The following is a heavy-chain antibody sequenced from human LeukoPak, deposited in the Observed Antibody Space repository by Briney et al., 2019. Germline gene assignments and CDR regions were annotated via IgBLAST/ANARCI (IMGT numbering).Heavy chain of an antibody. CDR1: GFTFSSYG. CDR2: ISGSGGST. V-gene: IGHV3-23*01. CDR3: AKDRTWGSPVLFDY. J-gene: IGHJ4*02. D-gene: IGHD7-27*01. Sequence: PGGSLRLSCAASGFTFSSYGMHWVRQAPGKGLEWVSAISGSGGSTYYADSVKGRFTISRDNSKNTLYLQMNSLRAEDTAVYYCAKDRTWGSPVLFDYWGQGTLVTVSS.